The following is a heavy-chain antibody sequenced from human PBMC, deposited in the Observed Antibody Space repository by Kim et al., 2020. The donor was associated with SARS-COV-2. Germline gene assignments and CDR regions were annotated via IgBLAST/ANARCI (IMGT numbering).Heavy chain of an antibody. CDR1: GFTLSNYA. D-gene: IGHD3-3*01. CDR3: APDGVYW. Sequence: GGSLRLSCAASGFTLSNYALHWVRQAPGKGLEWVAVISYDGGAKYYADPVKGRFTISRDTSNNALYLHMNGLRAADTALYYCAPDGVYW. J-gene: IGHJ2*01. V-gene: IGHV3-30*04. CDR2: ISYDGGAK.